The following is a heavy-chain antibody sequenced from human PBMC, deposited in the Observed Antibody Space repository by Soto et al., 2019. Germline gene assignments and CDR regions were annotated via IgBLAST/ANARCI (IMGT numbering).Heavy chain of an antibody. CDR2: IYFSGST. CDR1: GASINSGGYY. V-gene: IGHV4-31*03. CDR3: ASGDAWEALLAH. D-gene: IGHD4-17*01. J-gene: IGHJ4*02. Sequence: QVQLQESGPGLVKPSETLSLTCTVSGASINSGGYYWSWICQLPGKGLEWIGYIYFSGSTYYNPSLESRVTISLDTSQNQFSLKLSSVTAADTAMYFCASGDAWEALLAHWGQGILVTVSS.